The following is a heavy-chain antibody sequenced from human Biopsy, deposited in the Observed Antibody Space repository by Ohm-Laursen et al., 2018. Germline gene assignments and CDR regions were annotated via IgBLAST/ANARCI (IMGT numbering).Heavy chain of an antibody. J-gene: IGHJ5*02. CDR2: VYYSGTT. D-gene: IGHD3-3*01. V-gene: IGHV4-39*01. CDR3: ARHDLSDFWSGYPNFFDR. Sequence: SQTLSLTCTLSGGSITSRTHYWGWIRQPPGKGLEWIGTVYYSGTTYDNPSLKNRVIISVDTSKNQFSLSLKTVTAADTAVYYCARHDLSDFWSGYPNFFDRWGQGTLVTVSS. CDR1: GGSITSRTHY.